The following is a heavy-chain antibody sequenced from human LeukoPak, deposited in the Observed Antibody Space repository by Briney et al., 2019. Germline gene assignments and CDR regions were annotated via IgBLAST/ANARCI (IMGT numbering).Heavy chain of an antibody. V-gene: IGHV5-51*01. Sequence: GESLKISCKGSGYSFTSYWIGWVRQMPGKGLEWMGIFYPGDSDAIYSPSFQGQVTFSADKSSSTAYLQWSSLKASDTAMYYCARRRGLLSYVDYWGQGTLVTVSS. CDR2: FYPGDSDA. J-gene: IGHJ4*02. CDR1: GYSFTSYW. D-gene: IGHD2-21*01. CDR3: ARRRGLLSYVDY.